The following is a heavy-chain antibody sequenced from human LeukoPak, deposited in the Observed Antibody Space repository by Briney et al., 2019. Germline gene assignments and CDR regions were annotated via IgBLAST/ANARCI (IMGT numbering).Heavy chain of an antibody. D-gene: IGHD3-22*01. V-gene: IGHV4-59*11. J-gene: IGHJ4*02. Sequence: SETLSLTCTVSGCPISSHYWSWIRQPPGKGLEWIGYIYYSGSTNYNPSLKRRLTISVDTPKNQFSLKLSSLTAADTAVYYCARVDPRGYYDLDYWGQGTLVTVSS. CDR2: IYYSGST. CDR3: ARVDPRGYYDLDY. CDR1: GCPISSHY.